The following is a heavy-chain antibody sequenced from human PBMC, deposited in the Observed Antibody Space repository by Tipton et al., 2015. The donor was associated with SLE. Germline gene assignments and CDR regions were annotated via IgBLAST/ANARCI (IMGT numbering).Heavy chain of an antibody. Sequence: LRLSCTASGFNFGDYLMSWVRQAPGKGLEWVGFIKRKEYRGTREYAESVRGRFTISRDDSKTIAYLDLNNLKTEDTGVYYCIRGGFGEVFDYWGQGTLVTVSS. J-gene: IGHJ4*02. D-gene: IGHD3-3*01. V-gene: IGHV3-49*02. CDR3: IRGGFGEVFDY. CDR2: IKRKEYRGTR. CDR1: GFNFGDYL.